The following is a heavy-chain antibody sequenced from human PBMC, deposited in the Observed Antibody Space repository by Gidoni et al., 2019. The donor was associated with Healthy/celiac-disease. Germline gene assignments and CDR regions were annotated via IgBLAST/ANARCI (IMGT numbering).Heavy chain of an antibody. CDR2: ISWNSGSI. CDR3: AKVRVRGVTVYYFDY. V-gene: IGHV3-9*01. CDR1: GFTFDAYA. J-gene: IGHJ4*02. D-gene: IGHD3-10*01. Sequence: EVQLVESGGGLVQPGRSLRLSCAASGFTFDAYAMHWVRQAPGKGLEWVSGISWNSGSIGYADSVKGRFTISRDNAKNSLYLQMNSLRAEDTALYYCAKVRVRGVTVYYFDYWGQGTLVTVSS.